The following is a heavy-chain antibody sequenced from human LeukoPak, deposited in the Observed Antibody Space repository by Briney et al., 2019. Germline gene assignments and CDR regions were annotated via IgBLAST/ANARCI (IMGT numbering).Heavy chain of an antibody. V-gene: IGHV7-4-1*02. CDR2: INTKTGNP. Sequence: ASVKVSCKASGYTFTSYGISWVRQAPGQGLEWMGWINTKTGNPTYAQGFTGRFVFSLDTSVSTAYLQISSLKAGGTAVYYCAAGYGSGINALDIWGQGTMVTVSS. J-gene: IGHJ3*02. D-gene: IGHD6-19*01. CDR1: GYTFTSYG. CDR3: AAGYGSGINALDI.